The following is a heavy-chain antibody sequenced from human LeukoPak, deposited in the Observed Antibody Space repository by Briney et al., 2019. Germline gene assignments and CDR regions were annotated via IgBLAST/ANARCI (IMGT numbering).Heavy chain of an antibody. V-gene: IGHV3-7*01. CDR2: IKEDGSEK. J-gene: IGHJ4*02. CDR3: TRDGDY. CDR1: GFTFSRYW. Sequence: GGSLRLSCAASGFTFSRYWMSLARQAPGKGPEWVANIKEDGSEKYHVDSVKGRFTISRDNAKNSLYLQMNSLRAEDTAVYYCTRDGDYWGQGTLVTVSS.